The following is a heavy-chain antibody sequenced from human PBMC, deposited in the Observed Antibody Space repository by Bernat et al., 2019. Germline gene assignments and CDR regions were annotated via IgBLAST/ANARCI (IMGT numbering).Heavy chain of an antibody. V-gene: IGHV4-59*08. Sequence: QVQLQESGPGLVKPSETLSLTCTVSGGSISSYYWSWIRQPPGKGLEWIGYIYYSGSTNYNPSLKSRVTISVDTSKNQFSLKLSSVTAADTAVYYCARSFWSGYQIEYWYFDLWGRGTLVTVSS. CDR2: IYYSGST. CDR3: ARSFWSGYQIEYWYFDL. CDR1: GGSISSYY. J-gene: IGHJ2*01. D-gene: IGHD3-3*01.